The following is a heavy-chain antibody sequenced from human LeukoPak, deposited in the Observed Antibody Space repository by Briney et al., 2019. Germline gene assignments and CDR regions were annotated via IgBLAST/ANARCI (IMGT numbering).Heavy chain of an antibody. CDR2: ISYDGSNK. CDR1: RFTFSSYG. D-gene: IGHD1-26*01. V-gene: IGHV3-30*18. CDR3: AKDGRGWEPPSGYFDY. Sequence: GRSLRLSCAASRFTFSSYGMHWVRQAPGKGLEWVAVISYDGSNKYYADSVKGRFTISGDNSKNTLYLQMNSLRTEDTAVYFCAKDGRGWEPPSGYFDYWGQGTLVTVSS. J-gene: IGHJ4*02.